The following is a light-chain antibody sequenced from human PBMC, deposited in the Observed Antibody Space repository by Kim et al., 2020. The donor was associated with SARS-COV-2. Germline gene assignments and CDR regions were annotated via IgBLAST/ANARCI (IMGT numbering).Light chain of an antibody. V-gene: IGKV3-11*01. CDR3: QLRTNRPPPMYI. CDR2: EAS. CDR1: ESLSNY. J-gene: IGKJ2*01. Sequence: EIVLTQSPATLSVSPGERVTLSCRASESLSNYLAWYQQKPGQAPRLLIYEASTRATGIPGRFSGSGSGTDFTLTINSLEPEDLAVYFCQLRTNRPPPMYIFGQGTKLEIK.